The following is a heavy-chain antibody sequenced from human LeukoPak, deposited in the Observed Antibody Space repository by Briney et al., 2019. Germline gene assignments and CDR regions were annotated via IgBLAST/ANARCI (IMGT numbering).Heavy chain of an antibody. CDR3: ARGMVRVFDY. D-gene: IGHD3-10*01. CDR1: GGSISSSDYY. V-gene: IGHV4-39*07. J-gene: IGHJ4*02. CDR2: IYYSGTT. Sequence: SETLSLTCTASGGSISSSDYYWGWIRQPPGKGLEWIASIYYSGTTHYNPSLKSRVTISVDTSKNQFSLKLSSVTAADTAVYYCARGMVRVFDYWGQGTLVTVSS.